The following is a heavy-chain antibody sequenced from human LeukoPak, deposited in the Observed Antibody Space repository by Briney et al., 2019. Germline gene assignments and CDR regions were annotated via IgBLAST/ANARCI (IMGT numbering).Heavy chain of an antibody. J-gene: IGHJ6*03. V-gene: IGHV3-48*02. CDR1: GFTFSSYS. Sequence: GGSLRLSCAASGFTFSSYSMNWVRQAPGKGLEWVPYISSSSSTIYYADSVKGRFTISRDNAKNSLYLQMNSLRDEDTAVYYCARADLYYYYYYMDVWGKGTTVTVSS. CDR2: ISSSSSTI. CDR3: ARADLYYYYYYMDV.